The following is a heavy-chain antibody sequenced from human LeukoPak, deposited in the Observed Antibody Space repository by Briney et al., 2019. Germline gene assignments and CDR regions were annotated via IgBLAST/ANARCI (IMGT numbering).Heavy chain of an antibody. CDR2: INDSGST. CDR3: ARDQEYYGSGSPDLYYMDV. J-gene: IGHJ6*03. D-gene: IGHD3-10*01. Sequence: SETLSLTCAVYGGSFSDYFWTWIRQSPGKGLEWIGEINDSGSTNYNPSLKSRVTISVDTSKNQFSLKLSSVTAADTAVYYCARDQEYYGSGSPDLYYMDVWGKGTTVTISS. CDR1: GGSFSDYF. V-gene: IGHV4-34*01.